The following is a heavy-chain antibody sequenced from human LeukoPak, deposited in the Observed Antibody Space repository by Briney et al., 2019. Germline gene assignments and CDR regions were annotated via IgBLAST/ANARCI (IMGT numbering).Heavy chain of an antibody. J-gene: IGHJ4*02. Sequence: EASVKVSCKASGYTFTGYYMHWVRQAPGQGLEWMGWINPSSGGTNYAQKFQGRVTMTRDTSISTAYMELSRLRSDDTAVYYCARVSVWELSAYFDYWGQGTLVTVSS. D-gene: IGHD1-26*01. V-gene: IGHV1-2*02. CDR3: ARVSVWELSAYFDY. CDR1: GYTFTGYY. CDR2: INPSSGGT.